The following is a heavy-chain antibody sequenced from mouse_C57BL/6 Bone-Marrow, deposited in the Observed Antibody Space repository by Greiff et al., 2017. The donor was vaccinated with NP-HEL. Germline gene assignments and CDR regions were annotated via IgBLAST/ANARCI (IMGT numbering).Heavy chain of an antibody. D-gene: IGHD1-1*01. CDR3: ARGAYYGSSGEGFAY. Sequence: VQLQQSGPELVKPGASVKIPCKASGYTFTDYNMDWVKQSHGKSLEWIGDINPNNGGTIYNQKFKGKATLTVDKSSSTAYMELRSLTSEDTAVYYCARGAYYGSSGEGFAYWGQGTLVTVSA. V-gene: IGHV1-18*01. CDR1: GYTFTDYN. CDR2: INPNNGGT. J-gene: IGHJ3*01.